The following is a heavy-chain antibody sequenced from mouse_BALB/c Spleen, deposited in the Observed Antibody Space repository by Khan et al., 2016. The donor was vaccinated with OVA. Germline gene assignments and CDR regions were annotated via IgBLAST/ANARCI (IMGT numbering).Heavy chain of an antibody. CDR3: TDHLTVSFAY. CDR1: GFTFSSYS. Sequence: EVQLVESGGDLVKPGGSLKLSCAASGFTFSSYSMSWVRQTPDKRLEWVASISSGGDYTYYPDSVKGRFTIFRDNAKNTLYLQMSDLKSEDTAMYYCTDHLTVSFAYWGQGTVVTVSA. V-gene: IGHV5-6*01. CDR2: ISSGGDYT. D-gene: IGHD4-1*01. J-gene: IGHJ3*01.